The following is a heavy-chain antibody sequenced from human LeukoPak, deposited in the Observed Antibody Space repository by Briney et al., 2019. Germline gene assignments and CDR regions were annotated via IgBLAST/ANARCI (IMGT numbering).Heavy chain of an antibody. CDR1: GFTFSSYS. D-gene: IGHD2-2*01. CDR3: AREDIVVVPAAPESSYCGMDV. Sequence: PGGSLRLSCAASGFTFSSYSMNWVRQAPGKGLEWVSSISSSSSYIYYADSVKGRFTISRDNAKNSLYLQMNSLRAEDTAVYYCAREDIVVVPAAPESSYCGMDVWGQGTTVTVSS. CDR2: ISSSSSYI. J-gene: IGHJ6*02. V-gene: IGHV3-21*01.